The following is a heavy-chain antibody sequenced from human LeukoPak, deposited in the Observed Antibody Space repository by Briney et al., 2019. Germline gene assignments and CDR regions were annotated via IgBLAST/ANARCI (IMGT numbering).Heavy chain of an antibody. Sequence: SETLSLTCTVSGGSISSYYWSWIRQPPGKGLEWIGYIYYSGSTNYNPSLKSRVTISVDTSKNQFSLKLSSVTAADTAVYCCASGVAATLAYFQHWGQGTLVTVSS. J-gene: IGHJ1*01. CDR2: IYYSGST. CDR3: ASGVAATLAYFQH. CDR1: GGSISSYY. V-gene: IGHV4-59*01. D-gene: IGHD2-15*01.